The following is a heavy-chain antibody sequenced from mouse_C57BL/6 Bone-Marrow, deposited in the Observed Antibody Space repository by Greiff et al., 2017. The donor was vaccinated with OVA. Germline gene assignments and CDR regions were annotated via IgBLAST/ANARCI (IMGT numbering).Heavy chain of an antibody. D-gene: IGHD4-1*01. J-gene: IGHJ1*03. CDR1: GYTFTSYW. Sequence: QVQLQQPGAELVKPGASVKMSCKASGYTFTSYWITWVKQRPGQGLEWIGMIHPNSGSTNYNEKFKSKATLTVDKSSSTAYMQLSSLTSEDSAVYYCAREGELGRYFDVWGTGTTVTVSS. CDR3: AREGELGRYFDV. V-gene: IGHV1-64*01. CDR2: IHPNSGST.